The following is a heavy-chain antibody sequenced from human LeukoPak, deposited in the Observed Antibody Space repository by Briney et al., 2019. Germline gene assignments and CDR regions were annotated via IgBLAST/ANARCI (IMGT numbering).Heavy chain of an antibody. V-gene: IGHV4-39*01. CDR3: ARQASTWWNAYGYFDY. J-gene: IGHJ4*02. CDR2: IYYSGST. Sequence: SETLSLTCTVPGGSISSSRYYWGWLRQPPGTGLEWIGSIYYSGSTYYNPSLKTRVTISVDTSKNQFSLKLSSVTVADTAVYYCARQASTWWNAYGYFDYWGQGTLVTVSS. CDR1: GGSISSSRYY. D-gene: IGHD1-1*01.